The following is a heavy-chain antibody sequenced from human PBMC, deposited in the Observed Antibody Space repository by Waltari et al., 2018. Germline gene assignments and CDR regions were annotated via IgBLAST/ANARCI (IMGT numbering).Heavy chain of an antibody. D-gene: IGHD3-10*01. V-gene: IGHV3-30*04. J-gene: IGHJ4*02. CDR3: VRGAVRGIIN. CDR2: ISNAGTTQ. CDR1: TYS. Sequence: TYSLHWVRQAPGKGLEWVGFISNAGTTQYYADSVKGRFTLSRDNSKNTLFLQLNSLGIEDTAVYFRVRGAVRGIINWGQGTLVIVSS.